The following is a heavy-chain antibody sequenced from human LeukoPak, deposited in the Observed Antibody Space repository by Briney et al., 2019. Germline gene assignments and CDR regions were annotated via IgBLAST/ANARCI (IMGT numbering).Heavy chain of an antibody. D-gene: IGHD6-19*01. V-gene: IGHV4-38-2*02. J-gene: IGHJ4*02. CDR2: IFHSGRT. CDR1: DYSIRDGYY. Sequence: SETLSLTCSVSDYSIRDGYYWGWVRQSPGKGLEWIGSIFHSGRTSYNPSLKSRVTMSVDTSKNQFSLKLSSVTAADTAVYYCARGHLYVAGSEIDYWGQGTLVTVSS. CDR3: ARGHLYVAGSEIDY.